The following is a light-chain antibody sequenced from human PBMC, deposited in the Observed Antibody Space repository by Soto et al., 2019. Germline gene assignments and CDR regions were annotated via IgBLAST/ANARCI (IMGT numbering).Light chain of an antibody. CDR3: SSYTTSTSYV. CDR2: DVS. J-gene: IGLJ1*01. V-gene: IGLV2-14*01. Sequence: QSALTQPASVSGSPGQSITISCTGTSSDVGNYNYVSWFQQHPGKAPKLMIYDVSSRPSGVSNRFSGSKSGNTASLTISGLQAEDEADYYCSSYTTSTSYVFGNGTKLTVL. CDR1: SSDVGNYNY.